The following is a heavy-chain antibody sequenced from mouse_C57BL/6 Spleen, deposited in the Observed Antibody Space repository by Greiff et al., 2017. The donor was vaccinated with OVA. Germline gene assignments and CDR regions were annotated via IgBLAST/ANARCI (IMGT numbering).Heavy chain of an antibody. CDR2: IYPGDGDT. J-gene: IGHJ4*01. V-gene: IGHV1-82*01. CDR3: ARPPSGDYYAIDY. Sequence: VKLQESGPELVKPGASVKISCKASGYAFSSSWMNWVKQRPGKGLEWIGRIYPGDGDTNYNGKFKGKATLTADKSSSTAYMQLSSLTSEDSAVYFCARPPSGDYYAIDYWGQGTSVTVSS. CDR1: GYAFSSSW.